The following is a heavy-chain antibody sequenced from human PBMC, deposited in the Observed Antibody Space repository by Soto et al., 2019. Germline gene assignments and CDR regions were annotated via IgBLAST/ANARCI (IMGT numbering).Heavy chain of an antibody. CDR2: FYYSGST. CDR3: ARGCSSTCWLDS. Sequence: PSETLSLTCSVSGDSITSYYWSWIRQPPGKGLEWIGNFYYSGSTHYNPSLKSRVTISVDTSKNQFSLNLTSVTAADTAVYYCARGCSSTCWLDSWGQGTRVTVSS. CDR1: GDSITSYY. J-gene: IGHJ5*01. V-gene: IGHV4-59*01. D-gene: IGHD6-13*01.